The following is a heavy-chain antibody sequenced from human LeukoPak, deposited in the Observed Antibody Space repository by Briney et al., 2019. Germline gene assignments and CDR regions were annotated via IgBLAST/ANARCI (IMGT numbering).Heavy chain of an antibody. V-gene: IGHV4-39*01. Sequence: SETLSLTCTVSGGSISSSTYYWGWVRQPPGKGLEWVGSVYYTRSTYYNPSLKSRVTISVDTSKNQFSLKLTSVTASDTAVYYCARGVVGATVDYWGQGTLVTVSS. CDR1: GGSISSSTYY. CDR3: ARGVVGATVDY. CDR2: VYYTRST. J-gene: IGHJ4*02. D-gene: IGHD1-26*01.